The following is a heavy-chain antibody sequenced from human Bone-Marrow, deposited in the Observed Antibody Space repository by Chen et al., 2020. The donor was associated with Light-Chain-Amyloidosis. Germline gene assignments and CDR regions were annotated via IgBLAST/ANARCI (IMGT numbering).Heavy chain of an antibody. CDR3: ARVAVPGGRNCVGVPCKTDC. Sequence: EVQLVESGGDLVQPGGSLRLSSAASGLTFSDHYMDWVRLAPGKGLEWVGRSRNKANNYATEYAASVKGRFIISRDGSENSLYLQMNSLKTEDTAVYYCARVAVPGGRNCVGVPCKTDCWGQGTLVTVSS. CDR1: GLTFSDHY. V-gene: IGHV3-72*01. J-gene: IGHJ4*02. D-gene: IGHD2-21*01. CDR2: SRNKANNYAT.